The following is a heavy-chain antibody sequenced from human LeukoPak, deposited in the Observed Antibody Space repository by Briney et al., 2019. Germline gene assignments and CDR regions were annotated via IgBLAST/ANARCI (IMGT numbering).Heavy chain of an antibody. D-gene: IGHD1-1*01. J-gene: IGHJ4*02. Sequence: GGSLRLSCAASGFTFSTYVMSWVRQAPGKGLEWVSAISGSGGSTYYADSVKGRFTISRDNPKNALYLQMNSLGADDTAVYYCAKGNWRYFDYWGQGTLVTVSS. CDR2: ISGSGGST. V-gene: IGHV3-23*01. CDR3: AKGNWRYFDY. CDR1: GFTFSTYV.